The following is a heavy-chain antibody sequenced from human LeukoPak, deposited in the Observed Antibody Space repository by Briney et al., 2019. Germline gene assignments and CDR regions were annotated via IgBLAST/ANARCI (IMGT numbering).Heavy chain of an antibody. V-gene: IGHV1-69*05. D-gene: IGHD3-22*01. CDR1: GGTFSSYA. CDR2: IIPLFGTA. CDR3: ARGFHYDSSGYYYFY. J-gene: IGHJ4*02. Sequence: ASVKVSCKASGGTFSSYASSWVRQAPGQGLEWMGGIIPLFGTANYAQKFQGRLTITTDESTSTAYMELSSLRSEDTAVYYCARGFHYDSSGYYYFYWGQGTLVTVSS.